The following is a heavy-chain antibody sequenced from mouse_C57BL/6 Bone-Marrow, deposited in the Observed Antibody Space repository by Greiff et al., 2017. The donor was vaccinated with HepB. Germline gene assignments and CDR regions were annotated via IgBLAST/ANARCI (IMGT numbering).Heavy chain of an antibody. CDR1: GFTFSDFY. Sequence: EVQWVDSGGGLVQSGRSLRLSCATSGFTFSDFYMEWVRQAPGKGLEWIAASRNKANDYTTEYSASVKGRFIVSRDTSQSILYLQMNALRAEDTAIYYCARDAYPYAMDYWGQGTSVTVSS. J-gene: IGHJ4*01. CDR3: ARDAYPYAMDY. D-gene: IGHD5-5*01. CDR2: SRNKANDYTT. V-gene: IGHV7-1*01.